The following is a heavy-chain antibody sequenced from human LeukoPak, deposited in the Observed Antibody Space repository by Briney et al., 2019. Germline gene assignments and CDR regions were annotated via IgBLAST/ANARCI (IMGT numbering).Heavy chain of an antibody. Sequence: GGSLRLSCAASGFTFGRYWMTWVRQAPGKGLEWVANIKQDGSEKYHVDSVKGRFTISRDNSKNTLYLQMNSLRAEDTAVYYCARGPSGYHNTGGQGTLVTVSS. CDR1: GFTFGRYW. D-gene: IGHD5-12*01. V-gene: IGHV3-7*01. J-gene: IGHJ4*02. CDR2: IKQDGSEK. CDR3: ARGPSGYHNT.